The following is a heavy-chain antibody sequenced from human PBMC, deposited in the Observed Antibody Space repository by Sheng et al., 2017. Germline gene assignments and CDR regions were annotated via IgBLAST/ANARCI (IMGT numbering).Heavy chain of an antibody. CDR3: ARDMRPTVVTPGFGFDY. CDR1: GYTFTSYG. V-gene: IGHV1-18*01. Sequence: QVQLVQSGAEVKKPGASVKVSCKASGYTFTSYGISWVRQAPGQGLEWMGWISAYNGNTNYAQKLQGRVTMTTDTSTSTAYMELRSLRSDDTAVYYCARDMRPTVVTPGFGFDYWGQGTLVTVSS. J-gene: IGHJ4*02. D-gene: IGHD4-17*01. CDR2: ISAYNGNT.